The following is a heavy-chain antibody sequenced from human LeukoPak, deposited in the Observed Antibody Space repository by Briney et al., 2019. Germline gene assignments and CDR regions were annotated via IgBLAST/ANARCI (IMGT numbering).Heavy chain of an antibody. J-gene: IGHJ4*02. CDR3: ARDLGIAAARAGLDY. CDR1: GYTFTSYG. CDR2: ISAYNGNT. V-gene: IGHV1-18*01. D-gene: IGHD6-13*01. Sequence: GASVKVSCKASGYTFTSYGISWVRQAPGQGLEWMGWISAYNGNTNYAQKLQGRVTMTTDTSTSTAYMELRSLRSDDTAVYHCARDLGIAAARAGLDYWGQGTLVTVSS.